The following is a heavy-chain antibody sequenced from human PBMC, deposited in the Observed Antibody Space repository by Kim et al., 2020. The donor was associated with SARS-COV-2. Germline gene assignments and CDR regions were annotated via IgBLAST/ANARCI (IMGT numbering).Heavy chain of an antibody. Sequence: STCSNPPLKSRVTISVDTSKNQFSLKLSSVTAAETAVYYCASGEYYGILHWGQGTLVTVSS. V-gene: IGHV4-31*02. J-gene: IGHJ1*01. CDR3: ASGEYYGILH. CDR2: ST. D-gene: IGHD3-9*01.